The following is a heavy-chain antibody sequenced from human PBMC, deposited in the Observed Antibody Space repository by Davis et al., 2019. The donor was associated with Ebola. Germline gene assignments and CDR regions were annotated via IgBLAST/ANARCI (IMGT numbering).Heavy chain of an antibody. D-gene: IGHD3-10*02. V-gene: IGHV3-7*03. CDR2: IKEDGSEK. CDR1: GFTFTYAW. J-gene: IGHJ3*02. CDR3: ARGKDYVI. Sequence: PGGSLRLSCAASGFTFTYAWMTWVRQAPGKGLEWVAKIKEDGSEKLEVDSVKGRFTISRDNAKDSLYLQMNSLRAEDTAVYYCARGKDYVIWGQGTMVTVSS.